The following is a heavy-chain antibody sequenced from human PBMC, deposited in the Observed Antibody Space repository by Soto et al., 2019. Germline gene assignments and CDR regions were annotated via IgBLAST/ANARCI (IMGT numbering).Heavy chain of an antibody. D-gene: IGHD2-2*01. CDR1: GGSISSYY. CDR3: AGHDDCHGTSCSTGRWFDP. J-gene: IGHJ5*02. V-gene: IGHV4-59*08. Sequence: SETLSLTCTVSGGSISSYYWSWIRQPPGKGLEWIGYIYYSGSTNYNPSLKSRVTISLDTSKNQLSLKLTSMTAADTAIYFCAGHDDCHGTSCSTGRWFDPWGLGTLVTVSS. CDR2: IYYSGST.